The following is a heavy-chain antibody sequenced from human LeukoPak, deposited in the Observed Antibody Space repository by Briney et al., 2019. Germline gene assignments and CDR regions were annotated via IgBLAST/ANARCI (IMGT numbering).Heavy chain of an antibody. D-gene: IGHD2-15*01. CDR2: IGSSSRYI. Sequence: GGSLRLSCAASGFTFNIYTMTWVRQAPGKGLEWVSSIGSSSRYIYYADSVKGRFTISRDNDKNSVYLQMNSLRAKDTAVYYCARDCSSSAFDIWGQGTMVTVSS. J-gene: IGHJ3*02. CDR3: ARDCSSSAFDI. V-gene: IGHV3-21*01. CDR1: GFTFNIYT.